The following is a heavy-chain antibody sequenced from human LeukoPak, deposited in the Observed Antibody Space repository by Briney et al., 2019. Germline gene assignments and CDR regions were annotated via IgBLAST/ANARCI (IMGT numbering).Heavy chain of an antibody. D-gene: IGHD6-19*01. J-gene: IGHJ4*02. V-gene: IGHV3-23*01. Sequence: GGTLRLSCAASGFTFSSYGMSWVRQAPGKWLEWVSAISGSGGSTYYADSVKGRFTISRDNSKNTLYLQMNSLRAEDTAVYYCAKDRANEQWRGRYYFDYWGQGTLVTVSS. CDR3: AKDRANEQWRGRYYFDY. CDR2: ISGSGGST. CDR1: GFTFSSYG.